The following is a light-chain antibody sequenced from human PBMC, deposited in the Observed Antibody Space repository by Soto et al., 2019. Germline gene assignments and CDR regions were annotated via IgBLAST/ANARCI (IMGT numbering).Light chain of an antibody. J-gene: IGKJ3*01. V-gene: IGKV3-15*01. CDR3: QQYNAWPPIT. CDR2: GAS. Sequence: VMTQSPPTLSVSPGERATLSCRASQSVSTDLAWYQQKPGQAPRLLIYGASTRATDVPARFSGGGSGTEFTLTISSLLSEDVAMYYCQQYNAWPPITFGPGTKVDIK. CDR1: QSVSTD.